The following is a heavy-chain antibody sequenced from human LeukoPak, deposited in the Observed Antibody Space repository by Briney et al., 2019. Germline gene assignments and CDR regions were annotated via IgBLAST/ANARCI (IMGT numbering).Heavy chain of an antibody. J-gene: IGHJ4*02. CDR3: ARGFRNGPFDC. Sequence: PGGSLRLACEASGFTFDDYGMSWVRQVPGKGLEWVSGINRNGDNTDYADSVKGRFNISRDNAKNSHFLQMNSLRVEDTAFYYCARGFRNGPFDCWGQGTLVTVSS. D-gene: IGHD2-8*01. CDR2: INRNGDNT. CDR1: GFTFDDYG. V-gene: IGHV3-20*04.